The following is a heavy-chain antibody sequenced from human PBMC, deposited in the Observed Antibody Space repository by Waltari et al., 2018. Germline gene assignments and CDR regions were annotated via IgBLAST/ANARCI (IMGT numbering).Heavy chain of an antibody. Sequence: QLQLQESGPGLVKPSETLSLTCTVSGGSISSSSYYWGWIRQPPGKGLEWIGSIYYSGSTYYNPSLKSRVTISVDTSKNQFSLKLSSVTAADTAVYYCARPRGRGTINWFDPWGQGTLVTVSS. CDR1: GGSISSSSYY. CDR2: IYYSGST. J-gene: IGHJ5*02. D-gene: IGHD3-10*01. CDR3: ARPRGRGTINWFDP. V-gene: IGHV4-39*01.